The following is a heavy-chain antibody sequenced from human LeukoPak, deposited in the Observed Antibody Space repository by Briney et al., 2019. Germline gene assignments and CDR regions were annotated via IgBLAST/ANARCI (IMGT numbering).Heavy chain of an antibody. V-gene: IGHV4-34*01. CDR2: INHSGST. J-gene: IGHJ4*02. D-gene: IGHD3-3*01. Sequence: PSETLSLTCAVYGGSFSGYYWSWIRQPPGKGLEWIGEINHSGSTNYNPSLKSRVTISVDTSKYQFSLKLSSVTAADTAVYYCALKRSGYWGAFDYWGQGTLVTVSS. CDR3: ALKRSGYWGAFDY. CDR1: GGSFSGYY.